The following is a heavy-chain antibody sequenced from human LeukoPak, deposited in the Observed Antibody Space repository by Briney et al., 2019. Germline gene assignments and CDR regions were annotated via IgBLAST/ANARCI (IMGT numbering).Heavy chain of an antibody. CDR2: INHSGST. CDR1: GYSISHGFY. Sequence: SETLSLTCTVSGYSISHGFYWGWIRQPPGKGLEWIGEINHSGSTNYNPSLKSRVTISVDTSKNQFSLKLSSVTAADTAVYYCARVVVVPAAIWFDPWGQGTLVTVSS. CDR3: ARVVVVPAAIWFDP. J-gene: IGHJ5*02. V-gene: IGHV4-38-2*02. D-gene: IGHD2-2*01.